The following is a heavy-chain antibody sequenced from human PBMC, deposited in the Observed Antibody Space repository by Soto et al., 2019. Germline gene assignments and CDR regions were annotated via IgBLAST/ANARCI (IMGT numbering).Heavy chain of an antibody. J-gene: IGHJ6*02. CDR2: INHSGST. D-gene: IGHD2-2*01. Sequence: SETLSLTCPVYGGSFSCYYWSWIRQPPGKGLEWIGEINHSGSTNYNPSLKSRVTISVDTSKNQFSLKLSSVTAADTAVYYCARDRHXSSTSCSRYYYYYGMDVWGQGTTVTVSS. CDR1: GGSFSCYY. V-gene: IGHV4-34*01. CDR3: ARDRHXSSTSCSRYYYYYGMDV.